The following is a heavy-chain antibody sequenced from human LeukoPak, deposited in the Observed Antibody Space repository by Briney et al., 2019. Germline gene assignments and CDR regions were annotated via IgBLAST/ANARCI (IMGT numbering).Heavy chain of an antibody. Sequence: GGSLRLSCAASGFTFSSYAMSWVRQAPGEGLEWVSAISGSGGSTYYADSVKGRFTISRDNSKNTLYLQMNSLRAEDTAVYYCAKETGYYGSGSYYHDYWGQGTLVTVSS. CDR1: GFTFSSYA. J-gene: IGHJ4*02. CDR3: AKETGYYGSGSYYHDY. CDR2: ISGSGGST. V-gene: IGHV3-23*01. D-gene: IGHD3-10*01.